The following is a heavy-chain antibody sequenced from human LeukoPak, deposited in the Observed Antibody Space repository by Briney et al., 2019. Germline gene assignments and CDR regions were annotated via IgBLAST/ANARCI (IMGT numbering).Heavy chain of an antibody. CDR3: ARGIAAAGLFDY. V-gene: IGHV4-61*02. CDR1: GGSISSGSYY. J-gene: IGHJ4*02. D-gene: IGHD6-13*01. Sequence: SETLSLTCTVSGGSISSGSYYWSWIRQPAGKGLEWIGRIYTSGSTNYNPSLKSRVTISVDTSKNQFSLKLSSVTAADTAVYYCARGIAAAGLFDYWGQGTLVTVSS. CDR2: IYTSGST.